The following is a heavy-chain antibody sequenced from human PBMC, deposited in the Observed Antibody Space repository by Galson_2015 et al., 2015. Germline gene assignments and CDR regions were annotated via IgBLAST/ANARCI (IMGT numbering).Heavy chain of an antibody. CDR1: GFTFSSYG. CDR2: IWYDGSNK. CDR3: ARGRLDEVAGTRDSFDY. D-gene: IGHD6-19*01. J-gene: IGHJ4*02. Sequence: SLRLSCAASGFTFSSYGMHWVRQAPGKGLEWVAVIWYDGSNKYYADSVKGRFTISRDNSKNTLYLQMNSLRAEDTAVYYCARGRLDEVAGTRDSFDYWGQGTLVTVSS. V-gene: IGHV3-33*01.